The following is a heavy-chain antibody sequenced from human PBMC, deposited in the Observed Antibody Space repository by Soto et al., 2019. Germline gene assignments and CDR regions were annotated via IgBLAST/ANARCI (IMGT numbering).Heavy chain of an antibody. Sequence: EVQLVESGGDLIHPGGSLRLSCAASGFTVSSKYMSWVRQAPGKGLEWVSVIYSGGSTYYADSVKGRFTISRDNSKNTLYLQMNSLRAEDTAVYYCATIAARPDWGQGTLVTVSS. CDR2: IYSGGST. CDR1: GFTVSSKY. J-gene: IGHJ4*02. CDR3: ATIAARPD. V-gene: IGHV3-53*01. D-gene: IGHD6-6*01.